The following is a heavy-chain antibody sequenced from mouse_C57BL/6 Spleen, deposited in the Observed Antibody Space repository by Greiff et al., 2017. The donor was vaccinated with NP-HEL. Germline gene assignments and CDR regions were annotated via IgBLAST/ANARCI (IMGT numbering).Heavy chain of an antibody. V-gene: IGHV1-55*01. CDR3: ARDYGSSHDYYAMDY. CDR1: GYTFTSYW. Sequence: QVQLPQPGAELVKPGASVKMSCQASGYTFTSYWITWVKQRPGQGLEWIVAISPGSGSTNYNEKFQSKATLTVDTSSSTAYMQLSSLTSEDSAVYYCARDYGSSHDYYAMDYWGQGTSVTVSS. D-gene: IGHD1-1*01. J-gene: IGHJ4*01. CDR2: ISPGSGST.